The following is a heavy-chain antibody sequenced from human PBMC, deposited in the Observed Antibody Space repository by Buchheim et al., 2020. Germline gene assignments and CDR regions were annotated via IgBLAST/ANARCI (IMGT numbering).Heavy chain of an antibody. Sequence: VQLVESGGGLVQPGGSLRLSCAASGFTFSTYSMNWVRQSPGKGLEWVSYISSTSTIYYADSVKGRFTISRDNAKNSLYLQMNSLRAEDTAVYYCARDGGVDYWGQGTL. V-gene: IGHV3-48*01. J-gene: IGHJ4*02. D-gene: IGHD3-10*01. CDR1: GFTFSTYS. CDR2: ISSTSTI. CDR3: ARDGGVDY.